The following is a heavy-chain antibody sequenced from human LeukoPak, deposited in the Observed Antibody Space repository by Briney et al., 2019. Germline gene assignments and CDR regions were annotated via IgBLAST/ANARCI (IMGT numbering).Heavy chain of an antibody. CDR1: GYTFTSYG. CDR2: VDPEDGET. V-gene: IGHV1-69-2*01. CDR3: ATVKVRFVYYMDV. D-gene: IGHD2-21*01. J-gene: IGHJ6*03. Sequence: ASVKVSCKASGYTFTSYGISWVRQAPGKGLEWTGLVDPEDGETIYAEKFQGRVTITADTSTDTAYMELSSLRSEDTAVYYCATVKVRFVYYMDVWGKGTTVTVSS.